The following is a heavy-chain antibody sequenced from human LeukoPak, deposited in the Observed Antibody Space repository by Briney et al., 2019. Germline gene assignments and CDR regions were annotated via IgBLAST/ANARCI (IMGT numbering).Heavy chain of an antibody. CDR2: INHSGST. V-gene: IGHV4-39*07. Sequence: SETLSLTCTVSGGSISSGDYYWSWIRQPPGKGLEWIGEINHSGSTNYNPSLKSRVTISVDTSKNQFSLKLSSVTAADTAVYYCARGGYYGSGSPYWDFDYWGQGTLVTVSS. D-gene: IGHD3-10*01. CDR1: GGSISSGDYY. CDR3: ARGGYYGSGSPYWDFDY. J-gene: IGHJ4*02.